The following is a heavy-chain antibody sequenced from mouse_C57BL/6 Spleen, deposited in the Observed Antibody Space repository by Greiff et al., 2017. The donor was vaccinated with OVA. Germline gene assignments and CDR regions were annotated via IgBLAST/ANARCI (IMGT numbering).Heavy chain of an antibody. CDR2: ISGGGGNT. CDR1: GFTFSSYT. V-gene: IGHV5-9*01. CDR3: ARHAYYYGSGNWYFDV. J-gene: IGHJ1*03. Sequence: EVQGVESGGGLVKPGGSLKLSCAASGFTFSSYTMSWVRQTPEKRLAWVATISGGGGNTYYPDSVKGRFTISRDNAKNTLYLQMSSLRSEDTALYYCARHAYYYGSGNWYFDVWGTGTTVTVSS. D-gene: IGHD1-1*01.